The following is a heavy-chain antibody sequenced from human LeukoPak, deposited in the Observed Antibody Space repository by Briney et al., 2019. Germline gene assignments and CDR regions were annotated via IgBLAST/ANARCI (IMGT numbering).Heavy chain of an antibody. Sequence: GGSLRLSCAASGFTFTDYWMHWVRQVPGKGLVWVSIINTDTRGTYYADSVKGRFTISRDNAKSTLYLQMDSLRAEDTAVYYCARAGAYHFDNWGQGTRVTVS. CDR2: INTDTRGT. CDR3: ARAGAYHFDN. D-gene: IGHD3-16*01. J-gene: IGHJ4*02. CDR1: GFTFTDYW. V-gene: IGHV3-74*01.